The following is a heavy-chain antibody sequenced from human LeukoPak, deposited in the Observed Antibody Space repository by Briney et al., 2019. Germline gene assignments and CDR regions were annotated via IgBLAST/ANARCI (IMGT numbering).Heavy chain of an antibody. V-gene: IGHV1-69*05. J-gene: IGHJ4*02. D-gene: IGHD6-13*01. CDR2: IIPIFGTA. Sequence: GASVRDSCKASGGTFSSYAISWVRQAPGQGLEWMGGIIPIFGTANYAQKFQGRVTITTDESTSTAYMELSSLRSEDTAVYYCAMPSIAAAGYFDYWGQGTLVTVSS. CDR3: AMPSIAAAGYFDY. CDR1: GGTFSSYA.